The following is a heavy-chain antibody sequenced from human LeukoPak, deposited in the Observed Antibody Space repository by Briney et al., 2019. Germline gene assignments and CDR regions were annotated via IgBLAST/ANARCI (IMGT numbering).Heavy chain of an antibody. CDR2: ISYDGSNK. V-gene: IGHV3-30*03. CDR1: GFTFSNYG. Sequence: PGGSLRLSCAASGFTFSNYGMHWVRQAPGKGLEWVAVISYDGSNKYYADSVKGRFTISRDNSKNTLYLQMNSLRAEDTAVYYCARGTTTGTPFDYWGQGTLVTVSS. D-gene: IGHD1-1*01. CDR3: ARGTTTGTPFDY. J-gene: IGHJ4*02.